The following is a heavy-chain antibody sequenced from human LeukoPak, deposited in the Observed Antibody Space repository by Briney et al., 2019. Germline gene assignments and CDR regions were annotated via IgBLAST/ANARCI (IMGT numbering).Heavy chain of an antibody. D-gene: IGHD3-9*01. J-gene: IGHJ6*02. Sequence: SETLSLTCTVSGDSISSSSPYWGWIRQPPEGGPEWIASIYYSGSTYYNPSLKSRVTISVDTSKNQFSLKLSSVTAADTAVYYCARLDYDILTGYPRYYGMDVWGQGTTVTVSS. CDR1: GDSISSSSPY. CDR2: IYYSGST. V-gene: IGHV4-39*01. CDR3: ARLDYDILTGYPRYYGMDV.